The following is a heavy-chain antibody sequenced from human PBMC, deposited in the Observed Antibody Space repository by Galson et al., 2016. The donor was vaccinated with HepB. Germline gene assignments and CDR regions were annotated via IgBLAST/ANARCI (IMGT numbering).Heavy chain of an antibody. CDR1: GFTFSSYA. CDR3: AKGVYVDAAPDS. CDR2: INNRGYST. Sequence: SLRLSCAASGFTFSSYAMNWARQAPGKGLEWLSVINNRGYSTYYADSVKGRFTISRDNSNNTLYLQMNNLRVEDTALYYCAKGVYVDAAPDSWGQGTLVTVSS. J-gene: IGHJ4*02. D-gene: IGHD5-12*01. V-gene: IGHV3-23*01.